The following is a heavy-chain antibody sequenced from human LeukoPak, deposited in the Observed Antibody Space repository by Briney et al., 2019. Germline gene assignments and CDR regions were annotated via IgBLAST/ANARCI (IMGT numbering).Heavy chain of an antibody. V-gene: IGHV1-18*04. CDR3: ARDGEFCTSTTCYLWFDP. CDR2: ISAHNGNT. J-gene: IGHJ5*02. Sequence: GASVKVSCKASGYTFTGYYMHWVRQAPGQGLEWMGWISAHNGNTNYAKKLQGRVTMTTDTSTNTAYMELRSLRSDDTAVYFCARDGEFCTSTTCYLWFDPWGQGTLVTVSS. CDR1: GYTFTGYY. D-gene: IGHD2-2*01.